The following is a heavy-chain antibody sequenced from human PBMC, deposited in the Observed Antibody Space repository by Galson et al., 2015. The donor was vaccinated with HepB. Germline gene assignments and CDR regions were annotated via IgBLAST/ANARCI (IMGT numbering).Heavy chain of an antibody. CDR1: GFTFDDYT. V-gene: IGHV3-43*01. CDR3: AKDRYSYGYLDY. J-gene: IGHJ4*02. CDR2: ISWDGGST. D-gene: IGHD5-18*01. Sequence: SLRLSCAASGFTFDDYTMHWVRQAPGKGLEWVSLISWDGGSTYYADSVKGRFTISRDNSKNSLYLQMNSLRTEDTALYYCAKDRYSYGYLDYWGQGTLVTVSS.